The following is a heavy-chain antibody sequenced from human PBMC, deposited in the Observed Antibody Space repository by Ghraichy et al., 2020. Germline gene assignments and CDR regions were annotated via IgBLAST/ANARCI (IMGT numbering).Heavy chain of an antibody. V-gene: IGHV4-59*08. CDR2: VYDSGTT. Sequence: SETLSLTCTVSGASTSLNYWSWIRQPPGKGLDWIGHVYDSGTTNYNPSLKSRVTISMDTSKKQFSLKLNSVTAADTAVYYCARLHNSYYNVLDYWGQGILVTVAS. CDR3: ARLHNSYYNVLDY. CDR1: GASTSLNY. D-gene: IGHD3-22*01. J-gene: IGHJ4*02.